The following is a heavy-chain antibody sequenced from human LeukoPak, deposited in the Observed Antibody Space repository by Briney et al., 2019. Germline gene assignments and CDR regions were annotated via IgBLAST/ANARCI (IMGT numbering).Heavy chain of an antibody. Sequence: GGSLRLSCAASGLTFNEFDMSWVRQAPVKGLEWVSSISGSGHDTHYADSVRGRFTISRDNSKNTLDLQMTSLRAEDTALYYCARDQDDFPYRGQGTMVIVSS. CDR1: GLTFNEFD. CDR3: ARDQDDFPY. D-gene: IGHD1-1*01. V-gene: IGHV3-23*01. CDR2: ISGSGHDT. J-gene: IGHJ4*02.